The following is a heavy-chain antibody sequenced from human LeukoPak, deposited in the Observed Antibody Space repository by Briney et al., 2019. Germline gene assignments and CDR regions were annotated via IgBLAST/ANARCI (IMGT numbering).Heavy chain of an antibody. CDR1: AFTFSSYW. CDR3: ARLGDSSGYYDY. CDR2: INQDGSEK. V-gene: IGHV3-7*04. D-gene: IGHD3-22*01. Sequence: EGSLRLSCAASAFTFSSYWMSWVRQAPGKGLEWVANINQDGSEKYYVDSVKGRFTISRDNAKNSLYLQMNSLRAEDTAVYYCARLGDSSGYYDYWGQGTLVTVSS. J-gene: IGHJ4*02.